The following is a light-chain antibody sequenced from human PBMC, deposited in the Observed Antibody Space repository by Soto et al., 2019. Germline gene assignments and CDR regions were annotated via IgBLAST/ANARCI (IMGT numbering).Light chain of an antibody. J-gene: IGKJ1*01. CDR1: QSLVHSDGNTY. CDR2: KVS. Sequence: DIVMTQTPLSSPVTLGQPASISFRSSQSLVHSDGNTYLSWLQQRPGQPPRLLIYKVSNRFSGVPDRFSGSWSVTDFTLTISRLEPEDFAVYYWLQRSDGRTFGRGTKVDIK. V-gene: IGKV2-24*01. CDR3: LQRSDGRT.